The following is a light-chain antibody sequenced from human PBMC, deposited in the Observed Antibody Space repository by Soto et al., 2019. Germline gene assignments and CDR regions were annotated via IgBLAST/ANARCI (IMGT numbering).Light chain of an antibody. Sequence: QSVLTQPPSASGTPGQRVTISCSGSSSNIGNNNVYWYQQHPETAPKLLIYRNGQRPSGVTDRFSGSKSGTSASLAISGPRSEDEADYYCAGWDDSLSGYVFGPGTQLTVL. V-gene: IGLV1-47*01. CDR3: AGWDDSLSGYV. CDR1: SSNIGNNN. CDR2: RNG. J-gene: IGLJ1*01.